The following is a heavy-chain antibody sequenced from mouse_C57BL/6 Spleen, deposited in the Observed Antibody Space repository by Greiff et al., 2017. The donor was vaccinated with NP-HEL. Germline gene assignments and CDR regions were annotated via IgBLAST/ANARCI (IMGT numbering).Heavy chain of an antibody. CDR1: GYTFTDYN. CDR3: ARRGLRRLSYWYFDV. V-gene: IGHV1-18*01. D-gene: IGHD1-2*01. CDR2: INPNNGGT. Sequence: VQLQQSGPELVKPGASVKIPCKASGYTFTDYNMDWVKQSHGKSLEWIGDINPNNGGTIYNQKFKGKATLTVDKSSSTAYMELRSLTSEDTAVYYCARRGLRRLSYWYFDVWGTGTTVTVSS. J-gene: IGHJ1*03.